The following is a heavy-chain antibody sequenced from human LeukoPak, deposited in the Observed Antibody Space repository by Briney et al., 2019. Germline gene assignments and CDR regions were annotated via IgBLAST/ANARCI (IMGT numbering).Heavy chain of an antibody. D-gene: IGHD5-24*01. CDR2: LFSSGTT. CDR1: GGSISSGSYY. CDR3: ARDFRETQRRSMRRYYYYYMDV. V-gene: IGHV4-61*02. J-gene: IGHJ6*03. Sequence: SETLSLTCTVSGGSISSGSYYWSWIRQPAGQGLEWIGRLFSSGTTNYNPSLKSRVTISGDTSNNQFSLKLSSVTAADTAVYYYARDFRETQRRSMRRYYYYYMDVWGKGTTVTVSS.